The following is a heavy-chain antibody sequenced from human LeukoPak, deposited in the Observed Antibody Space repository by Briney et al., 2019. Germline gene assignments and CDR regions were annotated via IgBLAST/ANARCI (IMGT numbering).Heavy chain of an antibody. J-gene: IGHJ6*03. CDR2: IYYSRSY. CDR3: AKTVVPAAMDYYYYYMDV. CDR1: GGSISSYY. Sequence: SETLCLTCTVSGGSISSYYWSWIRQPPGKGLEWVASIYYSRSYIYNPSLKNRVTTSVDTAKNQFSLKMSSVTAADTAVYYCAKTVVPAAMDYYYYYMDVWGKGTTVTIS. D-gene: IGHD2-2*01. V-gene: IGHV4-59*03.